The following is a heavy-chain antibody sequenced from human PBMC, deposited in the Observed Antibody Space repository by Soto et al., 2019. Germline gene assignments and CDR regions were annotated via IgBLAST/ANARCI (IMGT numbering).Heavy chain of an antibody. CDR1: GGSISSYY. CDR3: ARGNWNYVRYYCYGMDV. V-gene: IGHV4-59*01. J-gene: IGHJ6*02. CDR2: IYYSGST. Sequence: PSETLSLTCTVSGGSISSYYWSWIRQPPGKGLEWIGYIYYSGSTNYNPSLKSRVTISVDTSKNQFSLKLSSVTAADTAVYYCARGNWNYVRYYCYGMDVWGQGTTVTVSS. D-gene: IGHD1-7*01.